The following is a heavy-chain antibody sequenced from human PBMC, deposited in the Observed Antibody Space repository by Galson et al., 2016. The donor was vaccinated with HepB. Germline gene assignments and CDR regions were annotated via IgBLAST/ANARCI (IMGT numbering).Heavy chain of an antibody. J-gene: IGHJ6*02. CDR1: GFIFSRYA. Sequence: SLRLSCAASGFIFSRYAMSWVRQAPGKGLEWVSAISGSGDRTYYADSVKGRFTISRDNSKNTLYLQMNSLRAEDTAVYYCAKVDDNTEARGMDVWGQGTTVTVSS. CDR2: ISGSGDRT. V-gene: IGHV3-23*01. D-gene: IGHD3-22*01. CDR3: AKVDDNTEARGMDV.